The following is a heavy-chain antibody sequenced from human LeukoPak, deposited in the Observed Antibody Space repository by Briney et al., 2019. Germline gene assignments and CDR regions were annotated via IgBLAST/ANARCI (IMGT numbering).Heavy chain of an antibody. V-gene: IGHV3-30*02. CDR3: AKDLVGATPD. Sequence: PGGSLRLSCAASGFTFSSYAMSWVRQAPGKGLEWVAFIRYDGSNKYYADSVKGRFTISRDNSKNTLYLQMNSLGAEDTAVYYCAKDLVGATPDWGQGTLVTVSS. CDR1: GFTFSSYA. CDR2: IRYDGSNK. D-gene: IGHD1-26*01. J-gene: IGHJ4*02.